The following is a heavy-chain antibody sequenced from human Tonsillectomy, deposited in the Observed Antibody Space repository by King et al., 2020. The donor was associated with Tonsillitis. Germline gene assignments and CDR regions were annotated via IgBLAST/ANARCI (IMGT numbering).Heavy chain of an antibody. Sequence: VQLQQWGAGLLKPSETLSLTCAVYGGSFSGYYWSWIRQPPGKGLEWIGEINHSGSTNYNPSLKNRVTLSVDTSKNQFSRKLSSVTAADTAVYYCARNHDYGXYFHXWGQGXPGTVSS. CDR2: INHSGST. CDR3: ARNHDYGXYFHX. D-gene: IGHD4-17*01. J-gene: IGHJ4*02. V-gene: IGHV4-34*01. CDR1: GGSFSGYY.